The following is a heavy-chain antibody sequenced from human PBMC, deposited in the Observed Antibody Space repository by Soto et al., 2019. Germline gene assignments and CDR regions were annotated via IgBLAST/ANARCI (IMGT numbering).Heavy chain of an antibody. V-gene: IGHV1-69*13. J-gene: IGHJ6*01. Sequence: SVKVSCKASGGTFSSYAISWVRQAPGQGLEWMGGIIPIFGTANYAQKFQGRVTTTADESTSTAYMELSSLRSEDTAVYYCARSIAVTPTTSYYGMDVWGQGTTVTVSS. CDR2: IIPIFGTA. CDR3: ARSIAVTPTTSYYGMDV. D-gene: IGHD4-4*01. CDR1: GGTFSSYA.